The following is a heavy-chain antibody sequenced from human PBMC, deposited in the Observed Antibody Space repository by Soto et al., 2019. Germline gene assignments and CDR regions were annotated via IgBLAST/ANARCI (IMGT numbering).Heavy chain of an antibody. Sequence: GASVKVSCKASGYTFTSYGINWVRQAPGQGLEWMGRISAYNGNTNYAQKLQGRVTMTTDTSTSTAYMELRSLRSDDTAVYYCARSTGVVAARRPTQNAPGYWGQGTLVTVSS. D-gene: IGHD6-6*01. V-gene: IGHV1-18*04. CDR1: GYTFTSYG. CDR3: ARSTGVVAARRPTQNAPGY. J-gene: IGHJ4*02. CDR2: ISAYNGNT.